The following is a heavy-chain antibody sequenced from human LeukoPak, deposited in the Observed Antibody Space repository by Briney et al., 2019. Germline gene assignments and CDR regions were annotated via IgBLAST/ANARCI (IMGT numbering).Heavy chain of an antibody. D-gene: IGHD6-13*01. CDR2: ISGSGGIT. J-gene: IGHJ4*02. Sequence: PGGSLRLSCAASGFTFSNYAMGWVRQAPGKGLEWVSAISGSGGITFYADSVKGRFTISRDSSKNTVYLQMNSLRAEDTAVYYCAKSGREYSSSWYNFDYWGQGTLVTVSS. CDR3: AKSGREYSSSWYNFDY. CDR1: GFTFSNYA. V-gene: IGHV3-23*01.